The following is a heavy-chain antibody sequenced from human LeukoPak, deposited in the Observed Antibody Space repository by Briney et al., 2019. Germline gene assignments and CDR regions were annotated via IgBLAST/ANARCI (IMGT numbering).Heavy chain of an antibody. J-gene: IGHJ4*02. D-gene: IGHD4-17*01. V-gene: IGHV3-11*01. CDR3: TRDPRFNTVTMATYSDY. CDR2: ISSSGSTI. CDR1: QFSVSINF. Sequence: PGGSLRLSCEASQFSVSINFMSWVRQTPGKGLEWVSYISSSGSTIYYADSVKGRFTISRDNAKNSLYLQMNSLRAEDTAVYYCTRDPRFNTVTMATYSDYWGQGTLVTVSS.